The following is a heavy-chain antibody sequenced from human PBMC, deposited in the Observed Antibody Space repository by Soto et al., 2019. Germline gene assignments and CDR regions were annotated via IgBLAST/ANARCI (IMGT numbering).Heavy chain of an antibody. D-gene: IGHD3-9*01. CDR1: GGSFSGYY. CDR2: INHSGST. CDR3: ARGQRYFDWLLWAFDY. J-gene: IGHJ4*02. Sequence: QVQLQQWGAGLLKPSETLSLTCAVYGGSFSGYYWSWIRQPPGKGLEWIGEINHSGSTNYNPSLKSRVTISVDTSKNQFSLKLSSVTAADTALYYCARGQRYFDWLLWAFDYWGQGTLVTVSS. V-gene: IGHV4-34*01.